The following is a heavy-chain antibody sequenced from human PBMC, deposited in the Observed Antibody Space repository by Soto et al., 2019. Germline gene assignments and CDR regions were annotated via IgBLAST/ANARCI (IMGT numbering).Heavy chain of an antibody. CDR1: GGTFSNYA. CDR3: ARVQPLVRGEIITGSPVMYV. V-gene: IGHV1-69*01. CDR2: IIVIFGTT. Sequence: QEQLVQSGAEVKRPGSSVKVSCKASGGTFSNYAITWVRQAPGQGLEWMGGIIVIFGTTDYARKFQDRVTITADESTSTAYMELISLRSEATAVYYCARVQPLVRGEIITGSPVMYVWGQGTTVTVSS. J-gene: IGHJ6*02. D-gene: IGHD3-10*01.